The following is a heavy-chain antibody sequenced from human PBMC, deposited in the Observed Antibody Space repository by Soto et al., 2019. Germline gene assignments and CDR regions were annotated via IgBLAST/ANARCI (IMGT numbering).Heavy chain of an antibody. CDR1: GGSFSGYY. J-gene: IGHJ6*02. Sequence: PSETLSLTCAVYGGSFSGYYWSWIRQPPGKGLEWIGEINHSGSTNYNPSLKSRVTISVDTSKNQFSLKLSSVTAADTAVYYCARGCYYYDSSGYRYYYYGMDVWGQGTTVTVSS. CDR3: ARGCYYYDSSGYRYYYYGMDV. D-gene: IGHD3-22*01. CDR2: INHSGST. V-gene: IGHV4-34*01.